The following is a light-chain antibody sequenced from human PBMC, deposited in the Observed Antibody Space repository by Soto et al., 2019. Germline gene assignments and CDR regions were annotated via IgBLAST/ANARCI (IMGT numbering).Light chain of an antibody. CDR1: SSNIGNNY. Sequence: QSVLTQPASVSAAPGQTVSISCSGASSNIGNNYVSWYQHLPGTAPKLLIYDNKKRPSGIPHRFSGSKSGTSATLDITGLQTGDEANYYCGTWDTSLSAVVFGGGTKLTVL. V-gene: IGLV1-51*01. CDR2: DNK. J-gene: IGLJ2*01. CDR3: GTWDTSLSAVV.